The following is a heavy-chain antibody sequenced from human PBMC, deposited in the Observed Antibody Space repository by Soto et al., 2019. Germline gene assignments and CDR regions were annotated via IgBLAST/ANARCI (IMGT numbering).Heavy chain of an antibody. Sequence: GGSLRLCCAASGFTFSSYAMSWVRQAPGKGLEWVSAISGGGGSTYYADSVKGRFTISRDNSKNTLYLQMNSLRAEDTAVYYCAKYYYDSSGYSRPGNFDYWGQGTLVTVSS. D-gene: IGHD3-22*01. V-gene: IGHV3-23*01. CDR1: GFTFSSYA. CDR2: ISGGGGST. J-gene: IGHJ4*02. CDR3: AKYYYDSSGYSRPGNFDY.